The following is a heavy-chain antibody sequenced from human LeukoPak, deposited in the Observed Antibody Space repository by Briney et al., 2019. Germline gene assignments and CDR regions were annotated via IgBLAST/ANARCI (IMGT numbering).Heavy chain of an antibody. J-gene: IGHJ5*02. CDR2: INPTSGGT. CDR1: GYTFTSYY. Sequence: ASVKVSCKASGYTFTSYYMHWVRQAPGQGLEWMGWINPTSGGTNCAQKFQGRVTMTRDTSINTAYMELSRLRSDDTAVYYCARDDVLTGPQSGGGTSEEFDPWGQGTLVTVSS. V-gene: IGHV1-2*02. D-gene: IGHD3-9*01. CDR3: ARDDVLTGPQSGGGTSEEFDP.